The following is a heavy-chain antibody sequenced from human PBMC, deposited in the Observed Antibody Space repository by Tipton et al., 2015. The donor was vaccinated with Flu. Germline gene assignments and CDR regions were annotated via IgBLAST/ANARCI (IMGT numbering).Heavy chain of an antibody. J-gene: IGHJ2*01. CDR2: IYTSEST. Sequence: TLSLTCTVSGGSISSYYWSWIRQPAGKGLEWIGRIYTSESTNYNPSLKSRVTMSVDTSKNQFSLKLGSVTAADTAVYYCARHIFGADSGAWDAYWSFDLRGRGTLVTVSS. V-gene: IGHV4-4*07. CDR1: GGSISSYY. D-gene: IGHD6-19*01. CDR3: ARHIFGADSGAWDAYWSFDL.